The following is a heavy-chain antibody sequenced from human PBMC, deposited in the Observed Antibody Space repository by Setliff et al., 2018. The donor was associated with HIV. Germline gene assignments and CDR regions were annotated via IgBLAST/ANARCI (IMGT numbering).Heavy chain of an antibody. D-gene: IGHD4-17*01. J-gene: IGHJ4*02. V-gene: IGHV4-39*01. Sequence: PSETLSLTCNVTGASIRATSYPWGWVRQAPGKGLEWIGSTYYTGNTYYNPSFKSRVTISVDTSTNQFSLRLTSVTASDTAVYFCARHYQDYVFDNWGRGTLVTVS. CDR1: GASIRATSYP. CDR3: ARHYQDYVFDN. CDR2: TYYTGNT.